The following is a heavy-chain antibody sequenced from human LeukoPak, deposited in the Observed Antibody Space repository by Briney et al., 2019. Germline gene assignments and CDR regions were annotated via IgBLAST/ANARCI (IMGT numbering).Heavy chain of an antibody. CDR2: IYYSGDT. J-gene: IGHJ6*03. Sequence: SETLSLTCTVSGGSIRSSSYYWGWVRQPPGKGLEWIGSIYYSGDTYYTPSLKSRRVTISVDTSKNQFSLRLSSVTAADTAVYYCARHQWHYYYYMGVWGKGSTVTVSS. D-gene: IGHD6-19*01. V-gene: IGHV4-39*01. CDR1: GGSIRSSSYY. CDR3: ARHQWHYYYYMGV.